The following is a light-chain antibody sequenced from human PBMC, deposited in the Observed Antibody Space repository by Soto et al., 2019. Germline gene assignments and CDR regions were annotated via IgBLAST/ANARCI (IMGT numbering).Light chain of an antibody. V-gene: IGKV1-39*01. CDR1: QTITNY. CDR2: AAS. Sequence: DIQMTQSPSSLSASVGDRVTITCRASQTITNYLNWYQQKPGKAPKLLIYAASTLLSGVPSRFTGGGSGTDFTLTIDSLQPEDFATYFCQQSYSSPWTFGQGTEVEI. J-gene: IGKJ1*01. CDR3: QQSYSSPWT.